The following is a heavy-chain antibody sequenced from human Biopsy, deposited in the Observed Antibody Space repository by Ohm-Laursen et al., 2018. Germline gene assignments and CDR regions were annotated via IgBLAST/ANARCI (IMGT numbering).Heavy chain of an antibody. J-gene: IGHJ1*01. CDR3: ATKLTGYFHH. CDR2: NIPILGTG. V-gene: IGHV1-69*06. CDR1: GGTFSNYG. D-gene: IGHD3-9*01. Sequence: SVKVSCKAPGGTFSNYGVNWVRQAHGQGLEWLGGNIPILGTGNYAQKFQDRVTVAADTSTSTATMELRSLRSDDTAVYYCATKLTGYFHHWGQGTLVIVSS.